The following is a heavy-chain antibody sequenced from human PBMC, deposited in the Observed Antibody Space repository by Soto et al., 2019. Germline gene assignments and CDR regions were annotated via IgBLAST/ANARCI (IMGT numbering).Heavy chain of an antibody. D-gene: IGHD2-2*01. Sequence: SLRLSCSASGFTFSDENMSWVRQVPGKGLEWVAGISGGGSYIFYADSVQGRFSISRDNPKNSLFLEMNSLRVEDTAVYYCARDSDCHSTSCFFPPHVWGQGTTVTVS. V-gene: IGHV3-21*06. J-gene: IGHJ6*02. CDR2: ISGGGSYI. CDR1: GFTFSDEN. CDR3: ARDSDCHSTSCFFPPHV.